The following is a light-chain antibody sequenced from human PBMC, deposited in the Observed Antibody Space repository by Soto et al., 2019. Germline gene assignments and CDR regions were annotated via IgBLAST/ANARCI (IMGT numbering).Light chain of an antibody. V-gene: IGKV1D-16*01. J-gene: IGKJ4*01. CDR1: QDINSY. CDR2: AAS. Sequence: DVQMTQSPSSLSASVGDRVTITCRASQDINSYLAWYQQTPGNAPKSLIYAASSLQPGVPSRFSGSESGPDFTLTISNLQPEDSATYYCQQYNTYPLTFGGGNKVEIK. CDR3: QQYNTYPLT.